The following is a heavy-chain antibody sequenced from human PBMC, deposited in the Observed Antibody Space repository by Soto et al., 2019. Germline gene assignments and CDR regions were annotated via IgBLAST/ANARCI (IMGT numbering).Heavy chain of an antibody. D-gene: IGHD3-3*01. V-gene: IGHV1-18*01. Sequence: GASVKVSCKASGYTFTSYGISWVRQAPGQGLEWMGWISAYNGNTNYAQKLQGRVTMTTDTSTSTAYMELRSLRSDDTAVYYCARDLRSRVFGVVITPNGADYWGQGTLVTVSS. CDR2: ISAYNGNT. CDR3: ARDLRSRVFGVVITPNGADY. CDR1: GYTFTSYG. J-gene: IGHJ4*02.